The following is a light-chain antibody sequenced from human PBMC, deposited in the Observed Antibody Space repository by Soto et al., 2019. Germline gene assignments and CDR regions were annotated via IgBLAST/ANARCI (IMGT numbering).Light chain of an antibody. J-gene: IGKJ1*01. V-gene: IGKV1-39*01. Sequence: DIPMTQSPSSLSASVGDRVTITCRASQSISSYLNWYQQKPGKAPKLLIHAASSLQSGVPSRFSGSGSGTDFTLTISSLQPEDFATYYCQQSYSTPRTFGQGTKVEIE. CDR1: QSISSY. CDR2: AAS. CDR3: QQSYSTPRT.